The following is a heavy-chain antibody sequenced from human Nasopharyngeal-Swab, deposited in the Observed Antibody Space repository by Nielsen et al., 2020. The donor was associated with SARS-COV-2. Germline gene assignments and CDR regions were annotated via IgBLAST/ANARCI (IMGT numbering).Heavy chain of an antibody. CDR3: AKRVAGKYYYMDV. V-gene: IGHV3-7*03. J-gene: IGHJ6*03. Sequence: GESLKISCAASGFTFGTYWMTWVRQAPGKGLEWVANIKQDGSEKYYVDSVKGRFTISRDNAKNSLYLQMNSLRAEDTAIYYCAKRVAGKYYYMDVWGKGTTVTVSS. CDR1: GFTFGTYW. D-gene: IGHD3-10*01. CDR2: IKQDGSEK.